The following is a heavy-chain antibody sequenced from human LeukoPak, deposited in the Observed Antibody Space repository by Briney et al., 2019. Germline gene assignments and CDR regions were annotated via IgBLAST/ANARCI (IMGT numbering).Heavy chain of an antibody. Sequence: SETLSLTCTVSGGSISSGGYYWSWIRQPPGKGLEWIGYIYHSGSTYYNPSPKSRVTISVDRSKNQFSLKLSSVTAADTAVYYCARVGATEAFDIWGQGTMVTVSS. CDR2: IYHSGST. CDR3: ARVGATEAFDI. V-gene: IGHV4-30-2*01. CDR1: GGSISSGGYY. D-gene: IGHD1-26*01. J-gene: IGHJ3*02.